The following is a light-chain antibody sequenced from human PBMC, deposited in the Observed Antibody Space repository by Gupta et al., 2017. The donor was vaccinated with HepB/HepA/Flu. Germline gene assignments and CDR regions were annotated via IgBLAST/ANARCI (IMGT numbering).Light chain of an antibody. V-gene: IGKV1-39*01. CDR3: QQNDSTPQIT. CDR2: AAS. Sequence: DIQMTQSPSSLSASVGDRVTITCRASQSISSYLNWYQQKPGKAPKLLIYAASSLQSGVPSRFSGSGYGTDFTLTISSRQPEDFATYYCQQNDSTPQITFGHGTKVDIK. CDR1: QSISSY. J-gene: IGKJ3*01.